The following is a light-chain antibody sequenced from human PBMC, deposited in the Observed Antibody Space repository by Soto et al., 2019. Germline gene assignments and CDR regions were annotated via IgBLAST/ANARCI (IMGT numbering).Light chain of an antibody. J-gene: IGKJ3*01. CDR3: QQSYSIPFT. CDR1: QSTSTY. CDR2: AAS. Sequence: DIQMTQSPSSLSASVGDRVTITCRASQSTSTYLNWYQQKPGKAPKLLIYAASSLQSGVPSRFSGSGSGTDFTLTISSLQPEDFATYYCQQSYSIPFTFGPGTKVDIK. V-gene: IGKV1-39*01.